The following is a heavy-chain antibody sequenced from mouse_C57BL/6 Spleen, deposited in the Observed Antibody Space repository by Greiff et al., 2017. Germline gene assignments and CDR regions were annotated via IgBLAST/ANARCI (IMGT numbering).Heavy chain of an antibody. CDR2: IYPGDGDT. J-gene: IGHJ2*01. Sequence: QVQLKQSGPELVKPGASVKISCKASGYAFSSSWMNWVKQRPGKGLEWIGRIYPGDGDTNYNGKFKGKATLTADKSSSTAYMQLSSLTSENSAVYFCARALFYYFDYWGQGTTLTVSS. CDR1: GYAFSSSW. V-gene: IGHV1-82*01. CDR3: ARALFYYFDY.